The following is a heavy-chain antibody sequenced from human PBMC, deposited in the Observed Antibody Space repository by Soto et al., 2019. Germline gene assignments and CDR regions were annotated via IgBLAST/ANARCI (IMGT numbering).Heavy chain of an antibody. Sequence: QVHLQESGPGLVKPSETLSLTCTLSGSSIGSYYWSWLRQPPGKGLEWIGCLYYSGSTTYNPSLKSRVSISVDPSQNQFSLRLSSVTGADTAVYYCARFHDNYHFDCWGQGTLVTVSS. V-gene: IGHV4-59*12. J-gene: IGHJ4*02. D-gene: IGHD1-1*01. CDR2: LYYSGST. CDR1: GSSIGSYY. CDR3: ARFHDNYHFDC.